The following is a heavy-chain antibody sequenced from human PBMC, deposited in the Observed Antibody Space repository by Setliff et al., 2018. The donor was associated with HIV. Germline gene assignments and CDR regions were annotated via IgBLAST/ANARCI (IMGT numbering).Heavy chain of an antibody. Sequence: SETLSLTCAVYGGSFSGYYWGWIRQPPGKGLEWIGSLYYSGSTYYNPSLKSRVTISVDTSKNQFSLKLSSVTAADTAVYYCARYPPYSSGWYDPHDAFDIWGQGTMVTVSS. CDR3: ARYPPYSSGWYDPHDAFDI. D-gene: IGHD6-19*01. V-gene: IGHV4-39*01. CDR1: GGSFSGYY. CDR2: LYYSGST. J-gene: IGHJ3*02.